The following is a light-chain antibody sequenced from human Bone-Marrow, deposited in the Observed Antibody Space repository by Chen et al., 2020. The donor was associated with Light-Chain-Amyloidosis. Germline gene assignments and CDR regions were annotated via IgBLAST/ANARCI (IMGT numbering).Light chain of an antibody. CDR1: NIGSTS. V-gene: IGLV3-21*02. Sequence: SYVLTQPSSVSVAPGQTATIACGGNNIGSTSVHWYQQTPGQAPLLVVYDDSDRPSGIPERLSGSNSGNTATLIISETQGDDEADYFCQVWDSGAVVFGGGTKLTVL. CDR2: DDS. CDR3: QVWDSGAVV. J-gene: IGLJ2*01.